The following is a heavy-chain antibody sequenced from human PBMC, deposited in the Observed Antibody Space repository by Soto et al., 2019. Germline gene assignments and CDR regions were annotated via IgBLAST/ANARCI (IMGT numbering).Heavy chain of an antibody. D-gene: IGHD5-18*01. Sequence: QVQLQQSGAGLLKPSETLSPTCAVYGGSFRDHYWSWSRQTPGKGLEWIGEIKHSGSTNYNPSFKSRVAISVDTSTNHFSLYVRSVPAADAAVIYCARGVGGYSYGGLDSWGQGTLVTVSA. CDR3: ARGVGGYSYGGLDS. J-gene: IGHJ5*01. CDR1: GGSFRDHY. CDR2: IKHSGST. V-gene: IGHV4-34*01.